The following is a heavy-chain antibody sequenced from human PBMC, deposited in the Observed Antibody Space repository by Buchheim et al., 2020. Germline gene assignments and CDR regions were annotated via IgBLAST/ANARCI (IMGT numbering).Heavy chain of an antibody. CDR3: ARGPLSTSSGWYGVMGDYYGMDV. Sequence: EVQLVESGGGLVQPGGSLRLSCAASGFTFSSYDMHWVRQATGKGLEWVSAIGTAGDTYYPGSVKGRFTISRENAKNSLYLQMNSLRAGDTAVYYCARGPLSTSSGWYGVMGDYYGMDVWGQGTT. CDR1: GFTFSSYD. CDR2: IGTAGDT. D-gene: IGHD6-19*01. V-gene: IGHV3-13*01. J-gene: IGHJ6*02.